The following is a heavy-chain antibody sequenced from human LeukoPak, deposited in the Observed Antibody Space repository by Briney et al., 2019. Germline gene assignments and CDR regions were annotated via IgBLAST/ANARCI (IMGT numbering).Heavy chain of an antibody. V-gene: IGHV3-7*04. D-gene: IGHD5-12*01. CDR2: IWEGESGA. Sequence: GGSLRLSCAASGFTFSSYWMHWVRQAPGKGLEWVANIWEGESGAHYVDSVTGRFIISGDRAKTSLYLQMNSLRAEDSAVYFCVRGRDIVATAPYYYYGMDVWGQGTTVTVSS. J-gene: IGHJ6*02. CDR3: VRGRDIVATAPYYYYGMDV. CDR1: GFTFSSYW.